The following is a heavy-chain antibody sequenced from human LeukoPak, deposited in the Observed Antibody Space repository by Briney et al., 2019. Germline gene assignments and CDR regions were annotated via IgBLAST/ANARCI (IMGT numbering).Heavy chain of an antibody. CDR1: GFTVDSNY. Sequence: GGSLRLSCAASGFTVDSNYLSRVRQAPGKGLEWVSTIYTGGNTYCAASVKGRFTISRDFSKNTVFLHMNSLRAEDTAMYYCARGDDSGYYDYFDYWGQGALVTVSS. CDR2: IYTGGNT. D-gene: IGHD3-22*01. V-gene: IGHV3-53*01. CDR3: ARGDDSGYYDYFDY. J-gene: IGHJ4*02.